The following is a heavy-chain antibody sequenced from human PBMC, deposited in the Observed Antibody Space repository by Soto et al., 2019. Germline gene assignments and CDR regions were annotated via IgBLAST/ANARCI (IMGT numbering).Heavy chain of an antibody. V-gene: IGHV3-30*18. CDR3: AKDWGRVSIAVAGTHDY. J-gene: IGHJ4*02. Sequence: QVQLVESGGGVVQPGRPLRLSCAASGFTFSSYGMHWVRQAPGKGLEWVAVISYDGSNKYYADSVKGRFTISRDNSKNTLYLQMNSLRAEDTAVYYCAKDWGRVSIAVAGTHDYWGQGTLVTVSS. CDR1: GFTFSSYG. D-gene: IGHD6-19*01. CDR2: ISYDGSNK.